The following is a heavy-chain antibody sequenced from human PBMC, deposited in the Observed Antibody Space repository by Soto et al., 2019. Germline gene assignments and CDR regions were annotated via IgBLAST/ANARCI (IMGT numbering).Heavy chain of an antibody. D-gene: IGHD3-10*01. J-gene: IGHJ6*02. V-gene: IGHV3-23*01. Sequence: GGSLRLSCAASGFTFSSYAMSWVRQAPGKGLEWVSAISGSGGSTYYADSVKGRFTISRDNSKNTLYLQMNSLRAEDTAVYYCAKDTDSITMYGMDVWGQGTTVTVSS. CDR1: GFTFSSYA. CDR2: ISGSGGST. CDR3: AKDTDSITMYGMDV.